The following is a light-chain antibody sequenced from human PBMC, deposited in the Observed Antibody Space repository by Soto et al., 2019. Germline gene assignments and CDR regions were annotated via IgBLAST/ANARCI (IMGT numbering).Light chain of an antibody. CDR1: QSVSSY. Sequence: EIVFTQSPATLSLSPGERATLSCRASQSVSSYLAWYQQKPGQAPRLLIYGASTRATDIPATFTGSGSGTEFTLTISSLQSEDIAVYYCQQYNKWPQTFGQGTKVDIK. CDR3: QQYNKWPQT. V-gene: IGKV3-15*01. J-gene: IGKJ1*01. CDR2: GAS.